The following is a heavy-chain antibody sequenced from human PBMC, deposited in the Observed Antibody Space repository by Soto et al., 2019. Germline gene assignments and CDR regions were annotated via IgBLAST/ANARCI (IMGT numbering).Heavy chain of an antibody. Sequence: GGSLRLSCAASGFTFSSYAMSWVRQAPGKGLEWVSAISGSGGSTYYADSVKGRFTISRDNSKNTLYLQMNSLRAEDTAVYYCAKDHGGSGWFINWFDPWGQGTLVTVPQ. V-gene: IGHV3-23*01. CDR1: GFTFSSYA. CDR3: AKDHGGSGWFINWFDP. CDR2: ISGSGGST. J-gene: IGHJ5*02. D-gene: IGHD6-19*01.